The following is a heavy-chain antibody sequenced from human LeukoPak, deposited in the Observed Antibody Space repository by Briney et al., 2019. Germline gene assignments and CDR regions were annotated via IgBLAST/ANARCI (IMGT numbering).Heavy chain of an antibody. Sequence: SETLSPTCTVSGGSISSYYWSWIRQPAGKGLEWIGRIYSSGTTNYNPSLKSRVTMSVDTSKNQFSLKLSSVTAADTAVYYCARRGSPGRFDPWGQGTLVTVSS. V-gene: IGHV4-4*07. CDR1: GGSISSYY. CDR3: ARRGSPGRFDP. CDR2: IYSSGTT. D-gene: IGHD3-10*01. J-gene: IGHJ5*02.